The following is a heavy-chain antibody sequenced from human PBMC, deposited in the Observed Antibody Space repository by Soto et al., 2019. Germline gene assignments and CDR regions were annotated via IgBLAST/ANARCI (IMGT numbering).Heavy chain of an antibody. Sequence: QVKLVQSGAEVKKPGASVKVSCKASGYTFTSYDINWVRQATGQGLEWMGWMNPNSGNTGYAQKFQGRVTLTRHTSISTAYMELSSLRSADTAVYYCAREKQVRGFDPWCQGTEVTVSS. J-gene: IGHJ5*02. CDR2: MNPNSGNT. D-gene: IGHD6-13*01. V-gene: IGHV1-8*01. CDR1: GYTFTSYD. CDR3: AREKQVRGFDP.